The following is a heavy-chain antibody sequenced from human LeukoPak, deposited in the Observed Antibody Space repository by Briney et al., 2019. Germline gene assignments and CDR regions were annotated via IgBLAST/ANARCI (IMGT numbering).Heavy chain of an antibody. CDR3: ATFAVLELRSRRKFAFDP. J-gene: IGHJ5*02. D-gene: IGHD1-7*01. Sequence: ASVRVSCKVSGYTLTELSMHWVRQAPGKGLEWMGGFDPEDGETIYAQKFQGRVTMTEDTSTDTAYMELSSLRSEDTAVYYCATFAVLELRSRRKFAFDPWGQGTLVTVSS. V-gene: IGHV1-24*01. CDR1: GYTLTELS. CDR2: FDPEDGET.